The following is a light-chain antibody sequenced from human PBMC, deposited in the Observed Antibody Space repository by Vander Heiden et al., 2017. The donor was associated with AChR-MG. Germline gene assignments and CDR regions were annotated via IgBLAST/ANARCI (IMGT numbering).Light chain of an antibody. V-gene: IGKV3-20*01. CDR1: QSVGSYY. Sequence: EVVLTQSPGTPSLPPGERATLPCRASQSVGSYYLAWYQQKPGQAPRLLIYGASSRATGIPDRCSGSGSGTDFTLTISRLEAEDFAVYYRQHYGTSPWTFGQGTKVEIK. CDR3: QHYGTSPWT. J-gene: IGKJ1*01. CDR2: GAS.